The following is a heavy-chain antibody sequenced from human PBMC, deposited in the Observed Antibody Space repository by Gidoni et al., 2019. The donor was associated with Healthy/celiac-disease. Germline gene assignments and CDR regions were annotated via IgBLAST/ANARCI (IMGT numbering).Heavy chain of an antibody. CDR2: SYYSGST. V-gene: IGHV4-39*01. CDR3: ARSQWLVTLDY. J-gene: IGHJ4*02. Sequence: QLQLQASGPGLVTPSETLSLTCTVSGGSISSSSYYWGWIRKPPGRGLEWIGSSYYSGSTYYNPSRKSRVTISVDTSKNQFSLKLSSVTAADTAVYYCARSQWLVTLDYWGQGTLVTVSS. CDR1: GGSISSSSYY. D-gene: IGHD6-19*01.